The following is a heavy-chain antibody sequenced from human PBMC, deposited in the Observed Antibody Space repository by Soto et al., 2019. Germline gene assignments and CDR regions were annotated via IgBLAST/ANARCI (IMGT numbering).Heavy chain of an antibody. Sequence: GASVKVSCKASGGTFSSYAISWVRQAPGQGLEWMGGIIPIFGTANYAQKFQGRVTITADESTSTAYMELSSLRSEDTAVYYCARGPLSYGSKGVFDYWGQGTLVTVSS. J-gene: IGHJ4*02. CDR3: ARGPLSYGSKGVFDY. CDR2: IIPIFGTA. D-gene: IGHD5-18*01. V-gene: IGHV1-69*13. CDR1: GGTFSSYA.